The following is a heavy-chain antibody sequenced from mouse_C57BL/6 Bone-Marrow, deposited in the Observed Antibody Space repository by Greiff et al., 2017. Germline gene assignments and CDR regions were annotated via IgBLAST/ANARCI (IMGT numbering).Heavy chain of an antibody. D-gene: IGHD2-12*01. Sequence: VQLQQSGPGLVQPSQSLSITCTVSGFTLTSYGVHWVRQSPGKGLEWLGVIWSGGSTDYNAAFISRLSISKDNSKSQVFFKMNSLQADDTAIYYCARNSCYGFGYWGQGTTLTVSS. CDR1: GFTLTSYG. V-gene: IGHV2-2*01. CDR2: IWSGGST. J-gene: IGHJ2*01. CDR3: ARNSCYGFGY.